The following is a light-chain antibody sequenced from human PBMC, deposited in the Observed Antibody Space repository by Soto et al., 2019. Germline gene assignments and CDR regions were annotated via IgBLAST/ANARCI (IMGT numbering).Light chain of an antibody. V-gene: IGLV2-14*01. Sequence: QSALTQPASVSGSPGQSITISCTGTSSDVGGYNYVSWYQQHPGKAPKLMIFDVSDRPSGVSNRFSGSKSGNTASLTISGLQADDEADYYCSSHTTSSTRVFGTGTKVTDL. J-gene: IGLJ1*01. CDR1: SSDVGGYNY. CDR2: DVS. CDR3: SSHTTSSTRV.